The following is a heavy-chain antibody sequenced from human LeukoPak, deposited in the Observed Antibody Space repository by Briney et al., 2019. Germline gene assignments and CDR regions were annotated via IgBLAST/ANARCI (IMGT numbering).Heavy chain of an antibody. CDR2: IITDTGNP. J-gene: IGHJ4*02. Sequence: ASVKVSCKASGYTLTQHSINWVRHAPGQGLEWMGWIITDTGNPTYAQGFTGRFVFSVDTSVNTAYLQISSLKPEDTAVYYCAREVLRHDYWGQGTLVTVSS. CDR1: GYTLTQHS. CDR3: AREVLRHDY. D-gene: IGHD3-10*01. V-gene: IGHV7-4-1*02.